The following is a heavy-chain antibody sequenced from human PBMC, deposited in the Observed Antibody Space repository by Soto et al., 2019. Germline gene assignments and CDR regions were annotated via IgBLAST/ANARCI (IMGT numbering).Heavy chain of an antibody. CDR1: GGTFSNYA. Sequence: SVKVSCKASGGTFSNYAFSWVRQAPGQGPEWMGGIIPLFGTPNYAQKFQGRVTITADKSTSTAYMELSSLRSEDTAVYYCARLYNWNYNDAFDIWGQGTMVTVSS. V-gene: IGHV1-69*06. CDR3: ARLYNWNYNDAFDI. CDR2: IIPLFGTP. D-gene: IGHD1-7*01. J-gene: IGHJ3*02.